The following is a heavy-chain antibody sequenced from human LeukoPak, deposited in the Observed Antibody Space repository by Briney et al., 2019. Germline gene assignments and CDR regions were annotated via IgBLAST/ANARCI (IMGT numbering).Heavy chain of an antibody. Sequence: GGSLRLSCAASGFTFSSYAMTWVRQAPGKGLEWVSAISGSGAYTYHEDSVKGRFTISRDNSKNTLYLQVNSLRAEDTAVYYCAKVLDSSRYWYFDLWGRGTLVTVSS. CDR3: AKVLDSSRYWYFDL. CDR2: ISGSGAYT. D-gene: IGHD6-6*01. J-gene: IGHJ2*01. CDR1: GFTFSSYA. V-gene: IGHV3-23*01.